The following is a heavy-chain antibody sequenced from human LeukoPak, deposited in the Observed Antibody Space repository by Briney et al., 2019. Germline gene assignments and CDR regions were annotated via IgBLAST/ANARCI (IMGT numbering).Heavy chain of an antibody. CDR1: GGSISSYY. CDR3: ARGASSSSAIGYYYYYMDV. J-gene: IGHJ6*03. D-gene: IGHD6-6*01. Sequence: PPETLSLTCTVSGGSISSYYWSWIRQPPGKGLEWIGRIYTSGSTNYNPSLKSRVTISVDTSKNQFSLNLSSVTAADTAVYYCARGASSSSAIGYYYYYMDVWGKGTTVTVSS. CDR2: IYTSGST. V-gene: IGHV4-4*08.